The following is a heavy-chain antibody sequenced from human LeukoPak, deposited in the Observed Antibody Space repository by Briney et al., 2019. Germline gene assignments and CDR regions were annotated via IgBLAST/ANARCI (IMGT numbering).Heavy chain of an antibody. Sequence: ASVKVSCKASGYTLTGYYMHWVRQAPGQGLEWMGWINPNSGGTNYAQKFQGRVTMTRDTSISTAYMELSRLRSDDTAVYYCAIGGIVGATTFDYWGQGTLVTVSS. CDR1: GYTLTGYY. CDR3: AIGGIVGATTFDY. V-gene: IGHV1-2*02. D-gene: IGHD1-26*01. J-gene: IGHJ4*02. CDR2: INPNSGGT.